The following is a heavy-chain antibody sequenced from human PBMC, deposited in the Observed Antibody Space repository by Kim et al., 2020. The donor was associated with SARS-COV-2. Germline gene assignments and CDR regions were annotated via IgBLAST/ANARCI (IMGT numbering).Heavy chain of an antibody. Sequence: GGSLRLSCGATGFPFSSFFMSWVRQAPGKGLEWVSTISGSGDTTYYADSMKGRFTIFRDNSMNTLYLQMNSLRAEDTAVYFCAQLTAHWGQGTLVTGSS. J-gene: IGHJ4*02. CDR2: ISGSGDTT. V-gene: IGHV3-23*01. CDR3: AQLTAH. D-gene: IGHD2-21*02. CDR1: GFPFSSFF.